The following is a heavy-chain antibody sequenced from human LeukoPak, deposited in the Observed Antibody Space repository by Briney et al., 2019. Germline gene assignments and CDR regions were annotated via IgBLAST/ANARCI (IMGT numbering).Heavy chain of an antibody. CDR1: GGSISSGGYS. J-gene: IGHJ6*02. CDR2: IYHSGST. Sequence: SETLSLTCAVSGGSISSGGYSWSWIRQPPGKGLEWIGYIYHSGSTYYNPSLKSRVTISVDRSKNQFSLRLSSVTAADTAVYYCARTTSYYYYGMDVWGHGTPVTVSS. CDR3: ARTTSYYYYGMDV. D-gene: IGHD1-1*01. V-gene: IGHV4-30-2*01.